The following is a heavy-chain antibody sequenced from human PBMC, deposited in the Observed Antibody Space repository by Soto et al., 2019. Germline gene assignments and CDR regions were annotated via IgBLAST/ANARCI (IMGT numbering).Heavy chain of an antibody. V-gene: IGHV3-23*01. J-gene: IGHJ6*02. CDR1: GFTFGSYA. CDR3: AKVGLGATTFKDYYYYGLDV. D-gene: IGHD1-26*01. CDR2: INGGGSST. Sequence: XGSLRLSCAASGFTFGSYAMNWVRQAPGKGLEWVSGINGGGSSTYYADSVKGRVTISRDNSKNTLYLQMNSLRAEDTAVYYCAKVGLGATTFKDYYYYGLDVWGQGTTVTVSS.